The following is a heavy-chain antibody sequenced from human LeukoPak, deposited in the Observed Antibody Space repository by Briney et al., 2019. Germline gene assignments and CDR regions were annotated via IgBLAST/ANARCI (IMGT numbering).Heavy chain of an antibody. V-gene: IGHV4-30-4*01. J-gene: IGHJ4*02. CDR1: GGSISSGDYY. Sequence: SQTLSLTCTVSGGSISSGDYYWSWIRQPPGKGLEWIGYIYYSGSTYYNPSLKSRVTISVDTSKNQFSLKLTSVTAADTAVYYCARGQRIGAVASKQDYWGQGTLVTVSS. CDR2: IYYSGST. CDR3: ARGQRIGAVASKQDY. D-gene: IGHD6-19*01.